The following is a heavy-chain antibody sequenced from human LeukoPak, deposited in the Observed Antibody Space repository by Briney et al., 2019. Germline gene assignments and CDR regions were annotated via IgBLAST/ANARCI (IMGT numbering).Heavy chain of an antibody. CDR3: ARDLAGATTFDY. D-gene: IGHD1-26*01. CDR1: GYSISSGYY. Sequence: SETLSLTCSVSGYSISSGYYWGWIRQPPGKGLEWIGSMSHSGSTFKNPSLKSRLTIVVDTSKNQVSLKLSSVTAADTAVYYCARDLAGATTFDYWGQGTLVTVSS. V-gene: IGHV4-38-2*02. CDR2: MSHSGST. J-gene: IGHJ4*02.